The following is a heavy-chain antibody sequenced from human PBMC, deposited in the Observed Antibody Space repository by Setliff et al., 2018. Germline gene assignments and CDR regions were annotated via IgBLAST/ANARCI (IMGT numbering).Heavy chain of an antibody. CDR3: ARGSYCSGGSCSGRDFDY. V-gene: IGHV1-69*10. CDR1: GDTFSKYG. J-gene: IGHJ4*02. Sequence: SVKVSCKASGDTFSKYGISWVRLAPGQGPEWMGGIIPYLGIANYAQKFQGRVTITADKSTSTAYMELSSLRSEDTAVYYCARGSYCSGGSCSGRDFDYWGQGTLVTVSS. D-gene: IGHD2-15*01. CDR2: IIPYLGIA.